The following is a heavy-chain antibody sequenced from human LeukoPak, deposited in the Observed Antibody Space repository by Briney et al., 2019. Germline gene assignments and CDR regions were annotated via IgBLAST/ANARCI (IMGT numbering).Heavy chain of an antibody. D-gene: IGHD6-19*01. CDR1: GYTFTGYY. CDR2: INPNSGGT. J-gene: IGHJ4*02. Sequence: GASVKVSCKASGYTFTGYYMHWVRQAPGQGLEWMGWINPNSGGTNYAQKFQGRVTMTRDTSISTAYMELSRLRSDDTAVYYCARDSDSVAGSYYFDYWGQGTLVTASS. V-gene: IGHV1-2*02. CDR3: ARDSDSVAGSYYFDY.